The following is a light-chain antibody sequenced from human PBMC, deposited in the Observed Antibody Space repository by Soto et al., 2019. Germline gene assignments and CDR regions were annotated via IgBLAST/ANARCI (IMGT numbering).Light chain of an antibody. CDR2: GAS. V-gene: IGKV3-15*01. J-gene: IGKJ4*01. Sequence: EIVMTQSPATLSVSPGERATRSCRASQSVSNDLAWYQQKPGQAPRLLIYGASTRATGIPARFSGSGSGTEFTLTISSLQSEDFAVYYCQQYNTWSPFTFGGGTKVETK. CDR3: QQYNTWSPFT. CDR1: QSVSND.